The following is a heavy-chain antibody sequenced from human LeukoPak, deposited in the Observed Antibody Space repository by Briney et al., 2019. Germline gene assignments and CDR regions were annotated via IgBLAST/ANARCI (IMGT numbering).Heavy chain of an antibody. V-gene: IGHV1-69*05. CDR2: VIPIFGTA. J-gene: IGHJ4*02. CDR3: ARARTPYCSSTSCYQRGFDY. D-gene: IGHD2-2*01. CDR1: GGTFSSYA. Sequence: SVTVSCKASGGTFSSYAISWLRQAPGPAIEWMGGVIPIFGTANYAQKFHGRVTITTDESTSTAYMELSSLRSEDTAVYCCARARTPYCSSTSCYQRGFDYWGQGTLVTVSS.